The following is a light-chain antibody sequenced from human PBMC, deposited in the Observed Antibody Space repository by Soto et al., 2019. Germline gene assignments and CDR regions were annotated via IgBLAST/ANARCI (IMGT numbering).Light chain of an antibody. CDR1: QSVSSSY. CDR3: QQYETSPWT. J-gene: IGKJ1*01. V-gene: IGKV3-20*01. CDR2: GAS. Sequence: EIVLTQSPGTLSLSPGERATLSCRASQSVSSSYLAWYQQKPGQAPRLLIYGASNRATGIPDRFSGSGSGTDVTLTISRLEPEDFAVYYCQQYETSPWTFGQGTKVEIK.